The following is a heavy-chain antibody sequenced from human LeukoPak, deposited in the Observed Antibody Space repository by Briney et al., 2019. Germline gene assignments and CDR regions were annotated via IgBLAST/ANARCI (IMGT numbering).Heavy chain of an antibody. CDR3: ANTVGYCSSTSCPPGY. CDR1: GFTFSSYA. D-gene: IGHD2-2*01. CDR2: ISSGGAST. Sequence: GGSLRLSCAASGFTFSSYAMSWVRQAPGKGLEWVSVISSGGASTYYADSVKGRFTISRDNSKNTLYLQMNTLRAEDTAVYYCANTVGYCSSTSCPPGYWGQGTLVTVSS. J-gene: IGHJ4*02. V-gene: IGHV3-23*01.